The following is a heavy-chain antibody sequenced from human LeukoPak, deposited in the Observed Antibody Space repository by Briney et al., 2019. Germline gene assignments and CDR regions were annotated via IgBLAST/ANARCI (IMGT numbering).Heavy chain of an antibody. J-gene: IGHJ6*03. CDR1: GFTFSSYN. V-gene: IGHV3-21*01. Sequence: GGSLRLSCAASGFTFSSYNMNWVRQAPGKGLEWVSSVTSGSSYIYYADSVKGRFTISRDNAKNSLYLQMNSLRAEDTAVYYCARDPYSGSYGNYYYYFMDVWGKGTTVTISS. CDR2: VTSGSSYI. D-gene: IGHD1-26*01. CDR3: ARDPYSGSYGNYYYYFMDV.